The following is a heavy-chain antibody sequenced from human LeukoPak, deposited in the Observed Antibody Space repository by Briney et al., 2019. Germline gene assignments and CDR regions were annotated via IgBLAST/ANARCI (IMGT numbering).Heavy chain of an antibody. Sequence: ASVKVSCKASGFTFTSYDINWVRQATGQGLEWMGWMNPNNGNTGYAQKFQGRVTMTRDTSISTAYMELSSLRSEDTAVYYCARDGTYDSSGYYFHYWGQGTLVTVSS. CDR3: ARDGTYDSSGYYFHY. J-gene: IGHJ4*02. V-gene: IGHV1-8*01. CDR2: MNPNNGNT. CDR1: GFTFTSYD. D-gene: IGHD3-22*01.